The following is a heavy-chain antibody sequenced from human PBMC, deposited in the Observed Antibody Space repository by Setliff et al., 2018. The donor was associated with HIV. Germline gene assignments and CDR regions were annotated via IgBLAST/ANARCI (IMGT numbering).Heavy chain of an antibody. Sequence: SATLSLTCTVSGGSINSYFWSWIRQPPGKALEWIGYIYNSGSTNYNPSLRSRGTISVDTSKNQFSLKLRSVTAADTAVYYCARHTLSLNPFDPWGQGTLVTVSS. CDR3: ARHTLSLNPFDP. CDR2: IYNSGST. CDR1: GGSINSYF. V-gene: IGHV4-59*08. J-gene: IGHJ5*02.